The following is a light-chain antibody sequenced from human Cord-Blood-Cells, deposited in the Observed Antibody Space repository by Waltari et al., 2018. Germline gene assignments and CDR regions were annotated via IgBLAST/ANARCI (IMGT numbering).Light chain of an antibody. CDR2: GKN. V-gene: IGLV3-19*01. CDR1: SLRSYY. CDR3: NSRDSSGNQV. Sequence: SSELTQDPAVSVALGQTVRITCQGDSLRSYYASWYQQKPGQAPVLVIYGKNNRPSGIPERFSGSSSGNTASLTITGAQAEDEADYYCNSRDSSGNQVFGGGTKLTVL. J-gene: IGLJ2*01.